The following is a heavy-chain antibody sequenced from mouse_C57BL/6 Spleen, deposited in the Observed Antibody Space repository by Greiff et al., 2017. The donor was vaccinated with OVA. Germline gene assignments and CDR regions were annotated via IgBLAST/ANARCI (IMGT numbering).Heavy chain of an antibody. V-gene: IGHV1-9*01. D-gene: IGHD1-1*01. J-gene: IGHJ2*01. CDR3: ASRGFYYGSSYDDY. CDR2: ILPGSGST. Sequence: QVQLQQSGAELMKPGASVKLSCKATGYTFTGYWIEWVKQRPGHGLEWIGEILPGSGSTNYNEKFKGKATFTADTSSNTAYMQLSSLTTEDSAIYYSASRGFYYGSSYDDYWGQGTTLTVTS. CDR1: GYTFTGYW.